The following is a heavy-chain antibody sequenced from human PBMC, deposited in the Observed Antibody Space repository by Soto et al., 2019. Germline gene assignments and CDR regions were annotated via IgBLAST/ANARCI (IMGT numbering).Heavy chain of an antibody. V-gene: IGHV4-30-4*01. CDR2: IYYSGST. D-gene: IGHD3-22*01. CDR1: GGSISSGDYY. CDR3: ARSHYYDSSGLK. Sequence: SETLSLTCIVSGGSISSGDYYWSWIRQPPGKGLEWIGYIYYSGSTYYNPSLKSRVTISVDTSKNQFSLKLSSVTAADTAVYYCARSHYYDSSGLKWGQGTLVTVSS. J-gene: IGHJ4*02.